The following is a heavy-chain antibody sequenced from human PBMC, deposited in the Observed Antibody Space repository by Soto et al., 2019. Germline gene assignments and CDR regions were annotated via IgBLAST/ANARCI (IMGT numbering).Heavy chain of an antibody. J-gene: IGHJ6*02. D-gene: IGHD3-22*01. CDR3: ARDSSGRQYYGMDV. CDR1: GFIFSDYS. CDR2: ITTTSSTM. V-gene: IGHV3-48*02. Sequence: LRLSCTPSGFIFSDYSMNWVRQAPGKGLECISYITTTSSTMYYADSVKGRFTISRDNAKNSLYLQMNSLRDEDTAVYYCARDSSGRQYYGMDVWGQGXTVTVSS.